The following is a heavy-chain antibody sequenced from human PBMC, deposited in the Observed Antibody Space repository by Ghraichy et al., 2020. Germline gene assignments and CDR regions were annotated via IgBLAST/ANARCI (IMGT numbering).Heavy chain of an antibody. CDR2: ISSDGSDK. Sequence: GGSLRLSCAASGFTFTSYAMHWVRQAPGKGLEWVAVISSDGSDKYYADSVKGRFTISRDNSKNTLYLQMNSLRAEDTAVYYCARGYTVEGSPPGYWGQGTLVTVSS. J-gene: IGHJ4*02. V-gene: IGHV3-30*04. CDR3: ARGYTVEGSPPGY. CDR1: GFTFTSYA. D-gene: IGHD3-10*01.